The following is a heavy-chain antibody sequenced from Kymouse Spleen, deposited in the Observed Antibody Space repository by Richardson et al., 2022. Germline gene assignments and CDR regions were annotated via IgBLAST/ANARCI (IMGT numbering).Heavy chain of an antibody. CDR1: GYTFTSYD. CDR2: MNPNSGNT. D-gene: IGHD4-11,IGHD4-11*01. J-gene: IGHJ6*02. CDR3: ARGDYSNYGLYYYYYYGMDV. V-gene: IGHV1-8*01. Sequence: QVQLVQSGAEVKKPGASVKVSCKASGYTFTSYDINWVRQATGQGLEWMGWMNPNSGNTGYAQKFQGRVTMTRNTSISTAYMELSSLRSEDTAVYYCARGDYSNYGLYYYYYYGMDVWGQGTTVTVSS.